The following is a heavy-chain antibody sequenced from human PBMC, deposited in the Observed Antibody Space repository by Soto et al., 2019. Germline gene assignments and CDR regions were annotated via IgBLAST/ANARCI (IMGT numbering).Heavy chain of an antibody. CDR3: ARRGVWFGELLSAGYFDY. CDR2: ISAYNGNT. V-gene: IGHV1-18*01. J-gene: IGHJ4*02. CDR1: GSTFTSYG. Sequence: ASVTVSCQASGSTFTSYGISWVRQAPGQGLEWMGWISAYNGNTNYAQKLQGRVTMTTDTSTSTAYMELRSLRSDDTAVYYCARRGVWFGELLSAGYFDYWGQGTLVTAPQ. D-gene: IGHD3-10*01.